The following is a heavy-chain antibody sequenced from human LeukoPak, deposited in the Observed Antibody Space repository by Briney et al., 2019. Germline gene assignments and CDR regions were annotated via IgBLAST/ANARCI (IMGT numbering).Heavy chain of an antibody. V-gene: IGHV3-7*05. CDR1: GFTFTNSW. CDR2: INQDGSQT. D-gene: IGHD2-21*01. CDR3: VRHINY. Sequence: LGGSLRLSCAASGFTFTNSWMSWVRQSAGKGLEWVANINQDGSQTDYLDSVKGRFTVSRDNDRNSLYLQMNSLRAEDTAVYYCVRHINYWGQGPLVSVSS. J-gene: IGHJ4*02.